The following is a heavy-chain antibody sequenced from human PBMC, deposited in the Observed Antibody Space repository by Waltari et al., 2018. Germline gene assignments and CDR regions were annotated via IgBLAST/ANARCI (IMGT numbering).Heavy chain of an antibody. Sequence: EVQLVESGGGLVQPGGSLRLSCAASGFTFRSYWMSWVRQAPGKGLEWVANIKQDGSEKYYVDSVKGRFTISRDNAKNSLYLQMNSLRAEDTAVYYCARVSRGTTLDYWGQGTLVTVSS. J-gene: IGHJ4*02. CDR3: ARVSRGTTLDY. V-gene: IGHV3-7*01. CDR2: IKQDGSEK. D-gene: IGHD1-7*01. CDR1: GFTFRSYW.